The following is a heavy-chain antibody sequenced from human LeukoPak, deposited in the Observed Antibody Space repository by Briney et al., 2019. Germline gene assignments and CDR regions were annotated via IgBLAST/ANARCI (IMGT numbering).Heavy chain of an antibody. CDR3: AKAHDSSGYYLLFDY. CDR2: ISGSGGST. J-gene: IGHJ4*02. Sequence: PGGSLRLSCAASGFTFSSYAMSWVRQAPGKGLELVSAISGSGGSTYYADSVKGRFTISRDNSKNTLYLQMNSLRAEDTAVYYCAKAHDSSGYYLLFDYWGQGTLVTVPS. CDR1: GFTFSSYA. D-gene: IGHD3-22*01. V-gene: IGHV3-23*01.